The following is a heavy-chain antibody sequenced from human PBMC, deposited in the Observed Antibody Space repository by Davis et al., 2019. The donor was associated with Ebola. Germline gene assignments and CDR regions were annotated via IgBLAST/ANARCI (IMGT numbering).Heavy chain of an antibody. J-gene: IGHJ4*02. CDR1: GLTFSSYE. CDR2: ISSSGSTI. CDR3: VRALWSSFDY. Sequence: PGGFLRLSCVASGLTFSSYEMNWVRQAPGKGLEWVSSISSSGSTIYYADSVKGRFTISRDNAKNSLFLQMNSLRVEDTAVYYCVRALWSSFDYWGQGTLVTVSS. V-gene: IGHV3-48*03. D-gene: IGHD5-18*01.